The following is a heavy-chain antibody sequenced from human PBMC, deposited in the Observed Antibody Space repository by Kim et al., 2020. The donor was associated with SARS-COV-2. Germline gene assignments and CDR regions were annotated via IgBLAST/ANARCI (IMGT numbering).Heavy chain of an antibody. CDR3: AKGGLDPPNDYYYYGMDV. CDR1: GFTFSSYA. V-gene: IGHV3-23*01. CDR2: ISGSGGST. Sequence: GGSLRLSCAASGFTFSSYAMSWVRQAPGKGLEWVSAISGSGGSTYYADSVKGRFTISRDNSKNTLYLQMNSLRAEDTAVYYCAKGGLDPPNDYYYYGMDVWGQGTTVTVSS. D-gene: IGHD6-19*01. J-gene: IGHJ6*02.